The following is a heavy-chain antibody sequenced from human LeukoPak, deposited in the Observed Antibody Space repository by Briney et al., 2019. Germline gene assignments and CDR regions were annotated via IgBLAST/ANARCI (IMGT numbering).Heavy chain of an antibody. CDR1: GCIFSSYT. CDR3: ARAEVYYYGMDV. J-gene: IGHJ6*02. V-gene: IGHV1-69*10. Sequence: SVKVSFKSSGCIFSSYTFSWVLQAPGQGLEWMGGIISILGIANYAQKFQGRVTITADKSTSTAYMELSSLRSEDTAVYYCARAEVYYYGMDVWGQGTTVTVSS. CDR2: IISILGIA.